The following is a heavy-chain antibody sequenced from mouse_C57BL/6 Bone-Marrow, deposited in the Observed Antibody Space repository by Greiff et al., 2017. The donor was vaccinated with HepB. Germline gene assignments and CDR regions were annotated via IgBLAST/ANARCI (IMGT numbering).Heavy chain of an antibody. Sequence: VQLQQSGTVLARPGASVKMSCKTSGYTFTSYWMHWVKQRPGQGLEWIGAIYPGNSDTSYNQKFKGKAKLTAVTSASTAYLELSSLTNEDSAVYYCSPGGGYSYLYFDVWGTGTTVTGPS. CDR1: GYTFTSYW. CDR3: SPGGGYSYLYFDV. D-gene: IGHD2-3*01. CDR2: IYPGNSDT. J-gene: IGHJ1*03. V-gene: IGHV1-5*01.